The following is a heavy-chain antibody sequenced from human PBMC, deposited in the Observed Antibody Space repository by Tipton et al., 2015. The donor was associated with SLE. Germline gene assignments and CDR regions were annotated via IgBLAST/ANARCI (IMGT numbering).Heavy chain of an antibody. CDR2: IYYSGST. CDR1: GGSISSHY. Sequence: LRLSCTVSGGSISSHYWSWIRQPPGKGLEWIGYIYYSGSTNYNPSLKSRVTISVDTSKNQFSLKLSSVTAADTAVYYCARDFGRSARPYYYYMDVWGKGTTVTVSS. CDR3: ARDFGRSARPYYYYMDV. V-gene: IGHV4-59*11. D-gene: IGHD6-6*01. J-gene: IGHJ6*03.